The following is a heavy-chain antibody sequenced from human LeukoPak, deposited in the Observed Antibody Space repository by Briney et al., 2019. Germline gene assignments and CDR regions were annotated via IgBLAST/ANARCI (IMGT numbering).Heavy chain of an antibody. Sequence: SETLSLTCTVSGDSISTYYWSWIRQPPGKGLEWIGYIYYSGSTNYNPSLKSRVTISVDTSKNQFSLKLSSVTAADTAVYYCARGGLLRYFDYWGQGTLVTVSS. D-gene: IGHD3-9*01. J-gene: IGHJ4*02. CDR3: ARGGLLRYFDY. V-gene: IGHV4-59*01. CDR1: GDSISTYY. CDR2: IYYSGST.